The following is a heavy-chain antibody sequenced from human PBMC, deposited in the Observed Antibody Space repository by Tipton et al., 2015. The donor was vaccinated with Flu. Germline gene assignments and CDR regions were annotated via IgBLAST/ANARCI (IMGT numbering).Heavy chain of an antibody. D-gene: IGHD2-15*01. V-gene: IGHV4-38-2*01. Sequence: TLSLTCVVSGYDITSSHSWGWFRQPPGKGLEWIGTVYHSGLTYYNPSLRGRITVSLDASKNQFSLKLRSVTAADTAVYFWARHVRAVVEAGKRGNDALDVWGQGTKVTASS. CDR1: GYDITSSHS. J-gene: IGHJ3*01. CDR3: ARHVRAVVEAGKRGNDALDV. CDR2: VYHSGLT.